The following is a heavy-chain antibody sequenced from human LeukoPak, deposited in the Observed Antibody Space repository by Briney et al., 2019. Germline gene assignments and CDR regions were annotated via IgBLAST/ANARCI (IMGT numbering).Heavy chain of an antibody. CDR3: ARDVRGVTYFDY. J-gene: IGHJ4*02. D-gene: IGHD3-10*02. CDR1: GGSFSGYY. CDR2: INHSGST. V-gene: IGHV4-34*01. Sequence: SETLSLTCAVYGGSFSGYYWSWIRQSPGKGLEWIGEINHSGSTNYNPSLKSRVTISVDTSKNQFSLKLSSVTAADTAVYYCARDVRGVTYFDYWGQGTLVTVSS.